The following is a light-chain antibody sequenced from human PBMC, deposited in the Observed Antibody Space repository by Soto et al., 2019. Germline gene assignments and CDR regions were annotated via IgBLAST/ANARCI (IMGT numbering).Light chain of an antibody. J-gene: IGLJ2*01. V-gene: IGLV2-14*01. CDR3: SSYTSSNTLV. CDR2: EVS. Sequence: QSALTQPASVSGSPGQSITISCTGTSSDVGVYNYVSWYQQHPGKAPKLMIYEVSNRPSGVSNRFSGSKSGNMASLTISGLQAEDEADYYCSSYTSSNTLVFGGGTKLTVL. CDR1: SSDVGVYNY.